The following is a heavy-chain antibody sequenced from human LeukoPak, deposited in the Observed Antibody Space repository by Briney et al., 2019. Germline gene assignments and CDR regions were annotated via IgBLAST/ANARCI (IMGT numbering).Heavy chain of an antibody. D-gene: IGHD6-19*01. Sequence: SETLSLTCTDSGGSISSGDYYWSWIRQPPGKGLEWIGYIYYSGSTYYNPSLKSRVTISVDTSKNQFSLKLSSVTAADTAVYYCAGIAVAGDYAFDIWGQGTMVTVSS. CDR3: AGIAVAGDYAFDI. CDR2: IYYSGST. CDR1: GGSISSGDYY. J-gene: IGHJ3*02. V-gene: IGHV4-30-4*01.